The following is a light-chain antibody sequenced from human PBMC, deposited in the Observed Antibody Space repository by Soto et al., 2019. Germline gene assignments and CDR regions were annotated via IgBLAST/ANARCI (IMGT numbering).Light chain of an antibody. Sequence: DIVMTQSPLSLPVTPGEPASISCRSSQSLLHSNGYNYLDWYLQKPGQSPQLLIYLGSYRASGVPDRFSGSGSGTDFTLKISRVEAGDVGVYHCMQALRAPPTFGQGTKVDI. V-gene: IGKV2-28*01. CDR2: LGS. CDR1: QSLLHSNGYNY. J-gene: IGKJ1*01. CDR3: MQALRAPPT.